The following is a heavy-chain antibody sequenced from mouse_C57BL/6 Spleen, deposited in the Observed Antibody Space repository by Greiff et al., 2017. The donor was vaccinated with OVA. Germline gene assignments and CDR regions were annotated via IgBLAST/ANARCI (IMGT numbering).Heavy chain of an antibody. CDR3: ARSGGLLRFFDY. Sequence: QVQLKHSGAELVRPGTSVKVSCKASGYAFTNYLIEWVKQRPGQGLEWIGVINPGSGGTNYNEKFKGKATLTADKSSSTAYMQLSSLTSEDSAVYFCARSGGLLRFFDYWGQGTTLTVSS. J-gene: IGHJ2*01. V-gene: IGHV1-54*01. CDR2: INPGSGGT. CDR1: GYAFTNYL. D-gene: IGHD2-3*01.